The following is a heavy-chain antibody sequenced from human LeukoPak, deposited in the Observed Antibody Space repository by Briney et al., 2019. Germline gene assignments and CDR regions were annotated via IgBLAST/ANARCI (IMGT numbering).Heavy chain of an antibody. J-gene: IGHJ3*02. CDR3: ASIPHEYSSPDDAFDI. CDR1: GYTFTGYY. V-gene: IGHV1-2*02. D-gene: IGHD6-6*01. Sequence: GASVKVSCKASGYTFTGYYMHWVRQAPGQGLEWMGWINPNSGGTNYAQKFQGRVTMTRDTSISTAYMELSRLRSDDTAVYYCASIPHEYSSPDDAFDIWGQGTMVTVSS. CDR2: INPNSGGT.